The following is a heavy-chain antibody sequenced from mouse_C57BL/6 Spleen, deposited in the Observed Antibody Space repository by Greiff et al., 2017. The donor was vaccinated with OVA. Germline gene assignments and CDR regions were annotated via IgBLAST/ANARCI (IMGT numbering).Heavy chain of an antibody. Sequence: EVQRVESGGGLVQPKGSLKLSCAASGFSFNTYAMNWVRQAPGQGLEWVARIRSKSNNYASYYADSVKDRFTISRDDSESMLYPQMNNVKTEDTAMYYCVRAHYYGSSVYAMDYWGQGTSVTVSS. J-gene: IGHJ4*01. CDR1: GFSFNTYA. CDR2: IRSKSNNYAS. V-gene: IGHV10-1*01. CDR3: VRAHYYGSSVYAMDY. D-gene: IGHD1-1*01.